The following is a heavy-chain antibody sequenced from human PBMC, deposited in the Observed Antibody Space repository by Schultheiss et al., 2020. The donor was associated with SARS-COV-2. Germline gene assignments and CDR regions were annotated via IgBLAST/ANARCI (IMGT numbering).Heavy chain of an antibody. CDR1: GFTFSSYG. V-gene: IGHV3-30*18. Sequence: GESLKISCAASGFTFSSYGMHWVRQAPGKGLEWVAVISYDGSNKYYADSVKGRFTISRDNSKNTLYLQMNSLRAEDTAVYYCAKVPSPRYNWNLFDYWGQGTLVTVSS. CDR3: AKVPSPRYNWNLFDY. J-gene: IGHJ4*02. D-gene: IGHD1-1*01. CDR2: ISYDGSNK.